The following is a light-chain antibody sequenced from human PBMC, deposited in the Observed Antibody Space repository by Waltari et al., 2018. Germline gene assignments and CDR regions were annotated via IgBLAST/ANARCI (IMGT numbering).Light chain of an antibody. V-gene: IGLV2-14*03. J-gene: IGLJ1*01. CDR2: DVR. CDR3: TSYTSSHSLV. CDR1: SRDVGTYNW. Sequence: QSALTQPASVSGSPGQSVTISCTGTSRDVGTYNWLSWYQQHPGKAPEVVIFDVRYRPSGVSNRVSGAKSGNTASLTISGLQAEDEADYYCTSYTSSHSLVFGTGTKVTVL.